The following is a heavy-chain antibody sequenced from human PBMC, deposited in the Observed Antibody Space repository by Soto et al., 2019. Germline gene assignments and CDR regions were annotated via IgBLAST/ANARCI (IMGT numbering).Heavy chain of an antibody. D-gene: IGHD1-1*01. Sequence: QITLKESGPTLVKPTQILTLTCTFSGFSLSTSGVGVGWIRQPPGKALEWLALIYWDADKRYSPSLKSRHTITKDTSKNQVVLTMTNMDPVDTATYYCARTMIWNERGREFDCWGQGTLVTVSS. CDR1: GFSLSTSGVG. J-gene: IGHJ4*02. V-gene: IGHV2-5*02. CDR2: IYWDADK. CDR3: ARTMIWNERGREFDC.